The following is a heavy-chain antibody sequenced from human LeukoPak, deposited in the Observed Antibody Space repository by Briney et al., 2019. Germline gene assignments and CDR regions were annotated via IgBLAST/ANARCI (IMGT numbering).Heavy chain of an antibody. CDR1: GYTFTTYG. V-gene: IGHV1-46*01. CDR3: ARTIAGLLYSGYEY. J-gene: IGHJ4*02. CDR2: INPSGGST. Sequence: ASVKVSCKASGYTFTTYGISWVRQAPGQGLEWMGIINPSGGSTSYAQKFQGRVTMTRDTSTSTVYMELSSLRSEDTAVYYCARTIAGLLYSGYEYWGQGTLVTVSS. D-gene: IGHD5-12*01.